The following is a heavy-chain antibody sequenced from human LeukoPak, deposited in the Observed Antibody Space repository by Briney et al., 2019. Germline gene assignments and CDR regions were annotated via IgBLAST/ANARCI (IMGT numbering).Heavy chain of an antibody. CDR1: GGTFSSYA. D-gene: IGHD3-22*01. J-gene: IGHJ4*02. CDR2: IIPIFGTA. Sequence: SVKVSCKASGGTFSSYAIRWVRQAPGQGLEWMGGIIPIFGTANYARKFQGRVTITTDESTSTAYMELSSLRSEDTAVYYCARAAYYYDSSGYYQTGYLDYWGQGTLVTVSS. CDR3: ARAAYYYDSSGYYQTGYLDY. V-gene: IGHV1-69*05.